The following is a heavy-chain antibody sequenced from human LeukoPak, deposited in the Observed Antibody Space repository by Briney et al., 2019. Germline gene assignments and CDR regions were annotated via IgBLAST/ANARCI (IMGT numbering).Heavy chain of an antibody. CDR3: ARINSSRWYDF. Sequence: GASLKLSCKASVYTFTGYYMHWVRQAPGQGLEWMGWVNPNIGDTNYAQKFQGRVTMTRDTSISTAYMELSRLRFDDTAVYYCARINSSRWYDFWGQGTLVTVSS. V-gene: IGHV1-2*02. J-gene: IGHJ4*02. D-gene: IGHD6-13*01. CDR1: VYTFTGYY. CDR2: VNPNIGDT.